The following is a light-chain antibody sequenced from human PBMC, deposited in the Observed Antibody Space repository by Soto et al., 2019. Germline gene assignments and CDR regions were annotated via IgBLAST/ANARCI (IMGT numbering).Light chain of an antibody. J-gene: IGKJ2*01. CDR2: GAS. CDR1: QSISDY. V-gene: IGKV3-20*01. CDR3: QQYGSSYT. Sequence: EIVLTQSPGTLSLSPGERATLSCRASQSISDYLAWYQKRPGQAPRLLIYGASSRATGIPDRFSGSGSGTDFTLTISRLEPEDFAVYYCQQYGSSYTFGQGTKLEIK.